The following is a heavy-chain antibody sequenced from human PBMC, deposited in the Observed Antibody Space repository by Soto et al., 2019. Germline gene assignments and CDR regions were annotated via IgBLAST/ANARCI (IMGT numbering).Heavy chain of an antibody. V-gene: IGHV3-66*02. D-gene: IGHD4-4*01. CDR2: IYSGGST. CDR1: GFTVSSNY. CDR3: EREVTVTFAFDI. Sequence: GGSLRLSCAASGFTVSSNYMSWVRQAPGKGLEWVSVIYSGGSTYYADSVKGRFTISRDNSKNTLYLQMNSLRAEDTAVYYCEREVTVTFAFDIWGQGTMVTVSS. J-gene: IGHJ3*02.